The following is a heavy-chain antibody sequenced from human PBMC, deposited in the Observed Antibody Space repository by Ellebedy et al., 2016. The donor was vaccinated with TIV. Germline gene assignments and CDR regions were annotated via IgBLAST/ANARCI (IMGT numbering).Heavy chain of an antibody. Sequence: PGGSLRLSCAASGFTFSSYWMIWVRQAPGKGLEWVANIKEDGRERYYVDSVRGRFTISRDNAKNSLYLQMNSLRAEDTAVYYCAKGRGGGSDSSAPRYYFDYWGLGTLVTVSS. CDR1: GFTFSSYW. J-gene: IGHJ4*02. V-gene: IGHV3-7*03. CDR2: IKEDGRER. D-gene: IGHD3-22*01. CDR3: AKGRGGGSDSSAPRYYFDY.